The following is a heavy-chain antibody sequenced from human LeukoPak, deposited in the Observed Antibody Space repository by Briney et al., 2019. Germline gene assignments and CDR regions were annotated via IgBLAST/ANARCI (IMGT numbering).Heavy chain of an antibody. V-gene: IGHV3-21*01. CDR1: GFNFSSYS. D-gene: IGHD3-10*02. CDR2: ISSSSSFI. J-gene: IGHJ6*04. CDR3: AELGITMIGGV. Sequence: GGSLRLSCAGSGFNFSSYSMSWVRQAPWKGLEFVSSISSSSSFIYYADSVKGRFTISRDNAKKSLSLQMNSLRADDTAVYYCAELGITMIGGVWGKGTTVTISS.